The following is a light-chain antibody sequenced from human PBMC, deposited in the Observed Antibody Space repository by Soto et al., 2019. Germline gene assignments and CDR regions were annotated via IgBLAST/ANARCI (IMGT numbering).Light chain of an antibody. CDR1: SSDVGSYNL. J-gene: IGLJ2*01. CDR2: AGS. V-gene: IGLV2-23*01. Sequence: QSALTQPASVYGSPGQSITISCTGTSSDVGSYNLVSWYQQHPGKAPKLMIYAGSKRPSGVSNRFSGSKSGNTASLTISGLQAEDEAYYYCCSYAGSSTLVFGGGTKLTVL. CDR3: CSYAGSSTLV.